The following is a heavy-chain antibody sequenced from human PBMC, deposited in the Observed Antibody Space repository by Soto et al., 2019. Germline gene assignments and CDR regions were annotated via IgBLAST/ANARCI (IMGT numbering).Heavy chain of an antibody. CDR2: ISAYNGNT. J-gene: IGHJ6*02. V-gene: IGHV1-18*01. Sequence: ASVKVSCKASGYTFTSYGISWVRQAPGQGLEWMGWISAYNGNTNYAQKLQGRVTMTTDTSTSTAYMELRSLRSDDTAVYYCARGHFGGATTLLYYYYGMDVWGQGTTVTVSS. CDR1: GYTFTSYG. D-gene: IGHD1-26*01. CDR3: ARGHFGGATTLLYYYYGMDV.